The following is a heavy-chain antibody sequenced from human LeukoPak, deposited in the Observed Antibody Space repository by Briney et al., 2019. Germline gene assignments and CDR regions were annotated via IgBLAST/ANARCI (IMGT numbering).Heavy chain of an antibody. V-gene: IGHV3-73*01. CDR2: TRSKADNYAT. CDR1: GFTFSSYG. Sequence: PGGSLRLSCAASGFTFSSYGMHWVRQAPGKGLEWVGRTRSKADNYATAYAASVQGRCTISRDDSKNTAYLQLNSLKTEDTAVYYCTQSNYWGQGALVTVSS. CDR3: TQSNY. J-gene: IGHJ4*02.